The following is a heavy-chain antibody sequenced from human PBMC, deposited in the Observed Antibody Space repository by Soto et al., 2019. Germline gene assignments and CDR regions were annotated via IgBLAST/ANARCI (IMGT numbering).Heavy chain of an antibody. J-gene: IGHJ6*02. V-gene: IGHV1-18*04. D-gene: IGHD2-21*01. CDR3: ARDAHCAGAPWCRAMDV. Sequence: QVQLVQSGAEVKKPGASVKVSCKASGYTFTSDGVSWVRQAPGQRLEWMGWISGYNGNTNYAQRFRDRVTLTTDTSTSTAYMELRSLRSDDSAVYYCARDAHCAGAPWCRAMDVWRQGTTITVSS. CDR1: GYTFTSDG. CDR2: ISGYNGNT.